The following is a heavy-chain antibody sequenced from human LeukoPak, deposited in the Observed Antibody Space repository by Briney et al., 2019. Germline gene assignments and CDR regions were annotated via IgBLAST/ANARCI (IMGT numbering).Heavy chain of an antibody. V-gene: IGHV3-48*01. Sequence: PGGSLRLSCAASGFTFSSYAMSWVRQAPGKGLEWVSYISSSSSTIYYADSVKGRFTISRDNAKNSLYLQMNSLRAEDTAVYYCARGVRFLEWFNDYWGQGTLVTVSS. CDR2: ISSSSSTI. D-gene: IGHD3-3*01. J-gene: IGHJ4*02. CDR3: ARGVRFLEWFNDY. CDR1: GFTFSSYA.